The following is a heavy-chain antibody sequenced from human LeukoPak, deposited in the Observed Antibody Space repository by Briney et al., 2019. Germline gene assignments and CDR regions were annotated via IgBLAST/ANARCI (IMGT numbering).Heavy chain of an antibody. CDR3: ASLGLEYSSSWYHYYYYMDV. J-gene: IGHJ6*03. CDR2: INHSGST. V-gene: IGHV4-34*01. CDR1: GGSFSGYY. Sequence: SETLSLTCAVYGGSFSGYYWSWIRQPPGKGLEWIGEINHSGSTNYNPSLKSRVTISVDTSKNQFSQKLSSVTAADTAVYYCASLGLEYSSSWYHYYYYMDVWGKGTTVTVSS. D-gene: IGHD6-13*01.